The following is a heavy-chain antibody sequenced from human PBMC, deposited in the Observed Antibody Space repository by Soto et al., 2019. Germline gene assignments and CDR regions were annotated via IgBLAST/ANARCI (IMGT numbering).Heavy chain of an antibody. CDR3: AKDLSYQLLLRYYFDY. Sequence: GGSLRLSCAASGFTFSSYAMSWVRQAPGKGLEWVSAISGSGGSTYYADSVKGRFTISRDNSKNTLYLQMNSLRAEDTAVYYCAKDLSYQLLLRYYFDYWGQGTLVTVSS. D-gene: IGHD2-2*01. J-gene: IGHJ4*02. CDR2: ISGSGGST. V-gene: IGHV3-23*01. CDR1: GFTFSSYA.